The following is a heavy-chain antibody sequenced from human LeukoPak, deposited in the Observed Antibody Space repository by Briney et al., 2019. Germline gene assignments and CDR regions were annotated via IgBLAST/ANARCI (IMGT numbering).Heavy chain of an antibody. CDR1: GFTFNIYG. V-gene: IGHV3-30*02. J-gene: IGHJ4*02. D-gene: IGHD1-26*01. CDR2: IRYGGGNK. CDR3: AKDQGGAGTNSDY. Sequence: GGSLRLSCAASGFTFNIYGVHWVRQAPGKGLEWVAFIRYGGGNKYYTDSVKGRFTISRDNSKNTLYLQMDSLRAEDTAVYYCAKDQGGAGTNSDYWGQGTLVTVSS.